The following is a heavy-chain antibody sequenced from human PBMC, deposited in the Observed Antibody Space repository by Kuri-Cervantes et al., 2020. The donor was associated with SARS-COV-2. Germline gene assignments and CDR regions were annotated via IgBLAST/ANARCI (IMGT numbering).Heavy chain of an antibody. CDR1: GYSNSSGYY. Sequence: SETLSLTCAVSGYSNSSGYYWGWVRQPPGKGLEWIGSIYHSGSTHYNPSLMSRVTILVDTSKNQFSLKLSSVTAADTAVYYCARDSKDKNPTYYYDSSGYYYLSAFDIWGQGTMVTVSS. CDR3: ARDSKDKNPTYYYDSSGYYYLSAFDI. D-gene: IGHD3-22*01. V-gene: IGHV4-38-2*02. CDR2: IYHSGST. J-gene: IGHJ3*02.